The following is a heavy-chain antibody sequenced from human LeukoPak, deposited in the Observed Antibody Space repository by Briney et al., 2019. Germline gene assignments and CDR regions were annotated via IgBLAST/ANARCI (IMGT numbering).Heavy chain of an antibody. Sequence: ASVKVSCKASGYTFTSYAMHWVRQAPGQGLEWMGRINPNSGGTNYAQKFQGRVTMTRDTSISTAYMELSRLRSDDTAVYYCARGDYIVATTYYYYYGMDVWGQGTTVTVSS. D-gene: IGHD5-12*01. V-gene: IGHV1-2*06. CDR1: GYTFTSYA. J-gene: IGHJ6*02. CDR2: INPNSGGT. CDR3: ARGDYIVATTYYYYYGMDV.